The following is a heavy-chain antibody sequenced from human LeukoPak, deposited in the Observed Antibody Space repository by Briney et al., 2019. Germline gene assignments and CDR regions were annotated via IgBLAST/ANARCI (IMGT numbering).Heavy chain of an antibody. CDR2: IYHSGST. CDR1: GYSISSGYY. Sequence: SETLSLTCAVSGYSISSGYYWGWIRQPPGKGLEWIGSIYHSGSTYYNPSLKSRVTISVDTSKNQFSPKLSSVTAADTAVYYCARHQYQLLYGYNWFDPWGQGTLVTVSS. V-gene: IGHV4-38-2*01. D-gene: IGHD2-2*02. J-gene: IGHJ5*02. CDR3: ARHQYQLLYGYNWFDP.